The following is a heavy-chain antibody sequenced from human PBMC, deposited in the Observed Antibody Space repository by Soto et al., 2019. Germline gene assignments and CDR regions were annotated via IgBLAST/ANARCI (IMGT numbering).Heavy chain of an antibody. V-gene: IGHV3-23*01. D-gene: IGHD3-10*01. CDR2: ISGSGGST. CDR1: GFTFSSHV. Sequence: PGGSLRLSCAASGFTFSSHVMNWVRQAPGKGLEWVSAISGSGGSTYYADSVKGRFTISRDNSKNTLYLQMNSLRAEDTAVYYCAKDRDADDVGAPIDYWGQGTLVTVSS. CDR3: AKDRDADDVGAPIDY. J-gene: IGHJ4*02.